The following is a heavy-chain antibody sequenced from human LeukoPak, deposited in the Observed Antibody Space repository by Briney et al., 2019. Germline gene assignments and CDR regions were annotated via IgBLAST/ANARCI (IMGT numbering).Heavy chain of an antibody. CDR2: IYYSGST. CDR3: ARDHEQLASNRFDP. D-gene: IGHD6-6*01. Sequence: SETLSLTCTVSGGSISSGDYYWSWIRQPPGKGLEWIGYIYYSGSTYYNPSLKSRVTISVDTSKNQFSLKLSSVTAADTAVYYCARDHEQLASNRFDPWGQGTLVTISS. V-gene: IGHV4-30-4*01. J-gene: IGHJ5*02. CDR1: GGSISSGDYY.